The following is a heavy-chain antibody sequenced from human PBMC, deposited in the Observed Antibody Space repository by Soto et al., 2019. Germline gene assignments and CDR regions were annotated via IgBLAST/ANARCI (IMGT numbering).Heavy chain of an antibody. CDR2: IYHTGSN. CDR3: ARDQRRGMVRGVVAYGMDV. D-gene: IGHD3-10*01. J-gene: IGHJ6*02. CDR1: GGSISSSNW. V-gene: IGHV4-4*02. Sequence: SETLSLTCAVSGGSISSSNWWSWVGQPPGKGLEWIGEIYHTGSNNYNPSLKSRVTISVAKSKNQFTLNLSSVTNADTAVYYCARDQRRGMVRGVVAYGMDVWGQGTTVTVSS.